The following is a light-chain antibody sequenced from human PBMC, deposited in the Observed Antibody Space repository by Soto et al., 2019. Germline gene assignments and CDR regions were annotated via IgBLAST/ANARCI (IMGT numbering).Light chain of an antibody. Sequence: EVVLTQSPATLSFSPGERATLSCRASQSVSTYLAWYQQKPGQAPRLLIYAASSRATGIPDRFSGSGSGTDFTLNITRLEPEDFAVYYCQQYGSSPITFGQGTRLEIK. V-gene: IGKV3-20*01. CDR3: QQYGSSPIT. CDR1: QSVSTY. J-gene: IGKJ5*01. CDR2: AAS.